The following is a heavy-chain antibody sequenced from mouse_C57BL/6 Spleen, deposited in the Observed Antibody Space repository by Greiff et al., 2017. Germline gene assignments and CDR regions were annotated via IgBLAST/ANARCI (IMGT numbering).Heavy chain of an antibody. V-gene: IGHV5-6*01. CDR1: GFTFSSYG. CDR3: ARHAYYYGSSDARYFDV. D-gene: IGHD1-1*01. J-gene: IGHJ1*03. Sequence: EVNVVESGGDLVKPGGSLKLSCAASGFTFSSYGMSWVRQTPDKWLEWVATISSGGSYTYYPDSVKGRFTFPRANAKNTLYLQLSSLKSEDTAMYYCARHAYYYGSSDARYFDVWGTGTTVTVSS. CDR2: ISSGGSYT.